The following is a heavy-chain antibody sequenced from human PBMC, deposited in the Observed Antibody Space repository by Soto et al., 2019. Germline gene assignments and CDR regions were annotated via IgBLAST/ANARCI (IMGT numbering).Heavy chain of an antibody. CDR2: ISGSGGST. CDR1: GFTFSSYA. D-gene: IGHD2-15*01. CDR3: AKAVEYCSGGSCSTSTTYYYYYMDV. J-gene: IGHJ6*03. Sequence: GGSLRLSCAASGFTFSSYAMSWVRQAPGKGLEWVSAISGSGGSTYYADSVKGRFTISRDNSKNTLYLQMNSLRAEDTAVYYCAKAVEYCSGGSCSTSTTYYYYYMDVWGKGTTVTVSS. V-gene: IGHV3-23*01.